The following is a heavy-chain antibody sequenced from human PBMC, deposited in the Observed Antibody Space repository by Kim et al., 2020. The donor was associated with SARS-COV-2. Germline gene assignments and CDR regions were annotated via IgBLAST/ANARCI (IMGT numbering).Heavy chain of an antibody. CDR1: GFTFSSYW. Sequence: GGSLRLSCAASGFTFSSYWMHWVRQAPGKGLVWVSRINSDGSSTSYADSVKGRFTISRDNAKNTLYLQMNSLRAEDTAVYYCASLPGGWPSISSVYYYYGMAVWGQGTTVTVSS. D-gene: IGHD6-6*01. CDR2: INSDGSST. CDR3: ASLPGGWPSISSVYYYYGMAV. J-gene: IGHJ6*02. V-gene: IGHV3-74*01.